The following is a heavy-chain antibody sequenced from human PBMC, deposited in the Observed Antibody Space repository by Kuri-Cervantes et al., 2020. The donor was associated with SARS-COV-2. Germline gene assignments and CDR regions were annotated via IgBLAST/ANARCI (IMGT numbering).Heavy chain of an antibody. V-gene: IGHV4-59*01. CDR1: GGSISSYY. Sequence: SETLSLTCTVSGGSISSYYWSWIRQPPGKGLEWIGYIYYSGSTNYNPSLKSRVTISVDTSKNQFPLKLSSVTAADTAVYYCARIAARQILVDWGQGTLVTVSS. CDR3: ARIAARQILVD. D-gene: IGHD6-6*01. CDR2: IYYSGST. J-gene: IGHJ4*02.